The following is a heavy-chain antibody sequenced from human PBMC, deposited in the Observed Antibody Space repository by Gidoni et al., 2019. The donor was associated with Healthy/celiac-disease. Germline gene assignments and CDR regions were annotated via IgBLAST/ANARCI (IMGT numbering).Heavy chain of an antibody. D-gene: IGHD6-13*01. CDR2: NIPIFGTA. CDR3: ARDGGSSWYPAGYFDY. Sequence: QVQLVQSGAEVQKPGSSVKVSCKASGGTFSSSAISWVRQAPGQGLEWRGGNIPIFGTANYAQKFQGRVTITADKSTSTAYMELSSLRSEDTAVYYCARDGGSSWYPAGYFDYWGQGTLVTVSS. CDR1: GGTFSSSA. J-gene: IGHJ4*02. V-gene: IGHV1-69*06.